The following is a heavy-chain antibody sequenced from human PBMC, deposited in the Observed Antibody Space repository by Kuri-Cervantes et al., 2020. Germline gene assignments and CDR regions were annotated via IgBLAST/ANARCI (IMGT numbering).Heavy chain of an antibody. J-gene: IGHJ4*02. Sequence: GESLKISCAASGFTFSSYAMHWVRQAPGKGLEWVGRIRSKANSYATAYAASVKGRFTISRDDSKNTAYLQMNSLKTEDTAVYYCRYTIAAAGPVFDYWGQGTLVTVSS. D-gene: IGHD6-13*01. CDR3: RYTIAAAGPVFDY. V-gene: IGHV3-73*01. CDR1: GFTFSSYA. CDR2: IRSKANSYAT.